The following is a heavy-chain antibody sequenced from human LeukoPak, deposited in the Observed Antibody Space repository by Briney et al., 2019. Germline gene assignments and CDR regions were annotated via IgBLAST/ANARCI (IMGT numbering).Heavy chain of an antibody. Sequence: PSETLSLTCSVSSGSISRDYWPWIRQSPGKGLEWIGYMYYIGGTNYNPSLRSRVTMSVDTSRKNFYLRLTSVTATDTAVYYCARQVSPYGMDVWGQGTTVIVSS. V-gene: IGHV4-59*08. CDR3: ARQVSPYGMDV. CDR1: SGSISRDY. CDR2: MYYIGGT. J-gene: IGHJ6*02.